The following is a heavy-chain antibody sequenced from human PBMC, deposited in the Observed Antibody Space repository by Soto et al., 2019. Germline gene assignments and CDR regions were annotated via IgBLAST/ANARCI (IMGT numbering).Heavy chain of an antibody. CDR3: ARGGRSSSSDYYYYGMDV. J-gene: IGHJ6*02. CDR1: VYTFTSYG. Sequence: XSVKVSCKASVYTFTSYGISWVRQAPGQGLGWMGWISAYNGNTNYAQKLQGRVTMTTDTSTSTAYMELRSLRSDDTAVYYCARGGRSSSSDYYYYGMDVWGQGTTVTVS. D-gene: IGHD6-6*01. CDR2: ISAYNGNT. V-gene: IGHV1-18*01.